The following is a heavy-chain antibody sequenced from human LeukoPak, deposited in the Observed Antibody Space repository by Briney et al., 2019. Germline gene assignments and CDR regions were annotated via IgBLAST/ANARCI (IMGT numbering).Heavy chain of an antibody. V-gene: IGHV3-48*03. Sequence: GGSLRLSCAASGFTFSSYWMSWVRQAPGKGLEWVSYISSSGSTIYYADSVKGRFTISRDNAKNSLYLQMNSLRAEDTAVYYCARGIAAAGPDYWGQGTLVTVSS. J-gene: IGHJ4*02. CDR1: GFTFSSYW. CDR2: ISSSGSTI. D-gene: IGHD6-13*01. CDR3: ARGIAAAGPDY.